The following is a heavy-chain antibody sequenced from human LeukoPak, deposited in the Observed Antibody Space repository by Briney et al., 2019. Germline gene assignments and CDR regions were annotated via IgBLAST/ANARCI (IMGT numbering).Heavy chain of an antibody. V-gene: IGHV4-61*02. CDR2: IDTSGST. CDR1: GGSISSGSYY. J-gene: IGHJ4*02. Sequence: PSETLSLTCTVSGGSISSGSYYWSWIRQPAGKGLEWIGRIDTSGSTNYNPSLKSRVTMSADTSKKQFSLKLRSVTAADTAVYYCAREGIYGDYRHWDQGTLVTVSS. CDR3: AREGIYGDYRH. D-gene: IGHD4-17*01.